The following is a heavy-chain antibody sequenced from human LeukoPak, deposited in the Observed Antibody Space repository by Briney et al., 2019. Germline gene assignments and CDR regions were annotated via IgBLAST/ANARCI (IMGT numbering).Heavy chain of an antibody. CDR3: ARSYDTNFDY. J-gene: IGHJ4*02. CDR2: IHHSGST. D-gene: IGHD3-3*01. Sequence: SGTLSLTCAVSGGSVSRSNWWNWVRQPPGKGLEWIGEIHHSGSTNYNPSLKSRVTMSVDKSKNQFSLKLSSVTAADTAVYYCARSYDTNFDYWGQGTLVTVSS. V-gene: IGHV4-4*02. CDR1: GGSVSRSNW.